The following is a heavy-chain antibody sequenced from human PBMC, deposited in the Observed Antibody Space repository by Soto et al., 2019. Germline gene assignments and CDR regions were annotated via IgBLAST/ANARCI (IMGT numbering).Heavy chain of an antibody. D-gene: IGHD2-15*01. V-gene: IGHV1-69*12. CDR1: GGTFSSYA. CDR3: ARGGYCISTSCHLGYCSGGSCYSNYYYGMDV. J-gene: IGHJ6*02. CDR2: IIPIFGTA. Sequence: QVQLVQSGAEVKKPGSSVKVSCKASGGTFSSYAISRVRQAPGQGLEWMGGIIPIFGTANYAQKFQGRVTITADESTSTDYMELSSLRSEDTAVYYCARGGYCISTSCHLGYCSGGSCYSNYYYGMDVWGQGTTVTVSS.